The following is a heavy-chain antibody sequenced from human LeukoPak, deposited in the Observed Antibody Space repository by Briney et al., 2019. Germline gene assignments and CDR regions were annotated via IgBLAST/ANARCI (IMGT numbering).Heavy chain of an antibody. D-gene: IGHD4-23*01. CDR1: GFSFRNYA. Sequence: GGSLRLSCAASGFSFRNYAISWVRQAPGKGLEWVSSISGIVGSTYSADSVKGRFTISRENSNNTLYLQMNSLRADDTAMYYCAKDSEATITPLSAFDIWGQGTMVTVSS. J-gene: IGHJ3*02. V-gene: IGHV3-23*01. CDR3: AKDSEATITPLSAFDI. CDR2: ISGIVGST.